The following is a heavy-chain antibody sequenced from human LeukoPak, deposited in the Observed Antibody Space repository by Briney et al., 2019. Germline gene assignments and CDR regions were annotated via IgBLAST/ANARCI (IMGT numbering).Heavy chain of an antibody. CDR1: GFTVSTNY. J-gene: IGHJ4*02. CDR3: ARDSSGWYYLDY. Sequence: GGSLRLSCAASGFTVSTNYMSWVRQAPGKGLEWVSFIYSDGSTYYADSVKGRFTISRDNSKNTLYLQMSSLRAEDTAVYYCARDSSGWYYLDYCGQGTLVTVSS. CDR2: IYSDGST. D-gene: IGHD6-19*01. V-gene: IGHV3-53*01.